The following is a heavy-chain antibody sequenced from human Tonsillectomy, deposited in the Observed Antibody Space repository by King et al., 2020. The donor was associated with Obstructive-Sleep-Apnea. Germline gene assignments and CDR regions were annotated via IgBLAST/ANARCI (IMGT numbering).Heavy chain of an antibody. J-gene: IGHJ4*02. Sequence: QLQESGPGLVKPSETLSLTCTVSGGSISSSSYYCGWIRQPPGKGLEWIGSIYYSGSTSYNPSLKSRVTISVDTSKNQFPLKLSSVTAADTAVYYCATLLRGGKYYFDYWGQGTLVTVSS. D-gene: IGHD1-14*01. V-gene: IGHV4-39*06. CDR1: GGSISSSSYY. CDR2: IYYSGST. CDR3: ATLLRGGKYYFDY.